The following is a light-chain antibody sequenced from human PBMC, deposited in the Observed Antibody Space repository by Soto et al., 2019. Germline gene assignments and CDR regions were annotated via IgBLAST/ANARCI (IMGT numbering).Light chain of an antibody. J-gene: IGLJ2*01. CDR1: SSDIGAYNF. CDR3: TSWTTSTTMI. V-gene: IGLV2-14*03. CDR2: DVN. Sequence: TQAGTVCSSRGQPNTLKYTGTSSDIGAYNFVSWYQQHPGKAPKLMLYDVNIRPSGVSNRFSGSKSGNTASLTISGLQAEDEADYYCTSWTTSTTMIFGGGT.